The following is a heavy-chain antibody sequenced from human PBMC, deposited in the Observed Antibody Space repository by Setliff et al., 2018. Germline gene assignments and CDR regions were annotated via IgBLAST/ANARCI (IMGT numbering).Heavy chain of an antibody. CDR1: GYTFTSYY. D-gene: IGHD2-15*01. CDR2: INPSGGST. Sequence: GASVKVSCKASGYTFTSYYMHWVRQAPGQGLEWMGIINPSGGSTSYAQKFQGRVTMTRDTSTSTVYMELSSLRSEDTAVYYCARATPHGYCSGGSCNPHFDYWGQGTLVTV. CDR3: ARATPHGYCSGGSCNPHFDY. V-gene: IGHV1-46*01. J-gene: IGHJ4*02.